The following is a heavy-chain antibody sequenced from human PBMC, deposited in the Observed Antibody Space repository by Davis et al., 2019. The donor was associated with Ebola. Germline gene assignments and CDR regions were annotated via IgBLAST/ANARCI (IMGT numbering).Heavy chain of an antibody. CDR3: AREVAVITPPGYYYYGMDV. V-gene: IGHV3-72*01. D-gene: IGHD2-21*01. Sequence: GESLKISCAASGFTFSDHYMDWVRQAPGKGLEWVGRTRNKANSYTTEYAASVKGRFTISRDDSKNSLYLQMNSLKTEDTAVYYCAREVAVITPPGYYYYGMDVWGQGTTVTVSS. J-gene: IGHJ6*02. CDR1: GFTFSDHY. CDR2: TRNKANSYTT.